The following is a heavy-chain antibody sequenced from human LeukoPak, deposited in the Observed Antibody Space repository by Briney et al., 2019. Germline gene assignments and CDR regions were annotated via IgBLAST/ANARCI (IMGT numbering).Heavy chain of an antibody. CDR1: GYTFSSYD. CDR3: TRGGYSSSSSCYNDGALDI. V-gene: IGHV1-8*02. J-gene: IGHJ3*02. D-gene: IGHD2-2*02. CDR2: MNPKSGTT. Sequence: GASVKVSCKASGYTFSSYDISWLRQAPGQGLEWMGRMNPKSGTTGYAQMFQGRVTITRNTSINTAYMELRSLRSEDTAVYYCTRGGYSSSSSCYNDGALDIWGQGTMVTVSS.